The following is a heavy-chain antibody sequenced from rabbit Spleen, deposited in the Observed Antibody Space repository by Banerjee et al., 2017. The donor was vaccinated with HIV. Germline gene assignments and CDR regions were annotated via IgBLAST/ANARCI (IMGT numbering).Heavy chain of an antibody. J-gene: IGHJ6*01. CDR2: INTATGKD. D-gene: IGHD8-1*01. V-gene: IGHV1S40*01. CDR1: GFSFSSSDY. Sequence: QSLEEYGGDLVKPGASLTLPCTASGFSFSSSDYMSWVRQDPGKGLEWIGCINTATGKDDVASWAEGRFSISTTSSTTVTLQMTSLTAADMATYFCARDTGSSFSTYGIDLWGPGTLVTVS. CDR3: ARDTGSSFSTYGIDL.